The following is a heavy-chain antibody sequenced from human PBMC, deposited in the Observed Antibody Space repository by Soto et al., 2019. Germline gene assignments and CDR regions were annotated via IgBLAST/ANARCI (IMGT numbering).Heavy chain of an antibody. Sequence: QVQLVQSGAEVKKPGASVKVSCKASGYTFTSYGISWVRQAPGQGLEWMGWISAYNGNTNYAQKLQGRVTMTTDTSTSTAYMELRNLRSDDTAVYYCARVNPDVVVVPAALEGGWFDPWGQGTLVTVSS. V-gene: IGHV1-18*01. D-gene: IGHD2-2*01. J-gene: IGHJ5*02. CDR1: GYTFTSYG. CDR3: ARVNPDVVVVPAALEGGWFDP. CDR2: ISAYNGNT.